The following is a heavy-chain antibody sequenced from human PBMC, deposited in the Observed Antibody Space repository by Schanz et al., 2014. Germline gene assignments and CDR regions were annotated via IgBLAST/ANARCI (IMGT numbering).Heavy chain of an antibody. V-gene: IGHV3-66*01. CDR2: IYSGGST. D-gene: IGHD2-2*01. CDR3: SSSPSKYFDY. CDR1: GFTFRRYG. J-gene: IGHJ4*02. Sequence: EVQMLESGGGLVQPGGSLRLSCVASGFTFRRYGMSWVRQAPGKGLEWVSVIYSGGSTYYADSVKGRFTVSRDNSKNTLYLQMNSLRAEDTAVYYCSSSPSKYFDYWGQGTLVTVSS.